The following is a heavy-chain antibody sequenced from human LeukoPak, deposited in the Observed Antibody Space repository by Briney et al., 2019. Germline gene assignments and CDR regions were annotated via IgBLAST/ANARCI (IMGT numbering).Heavy chain of an antibody. CDR2: IWYDGSNK. CDR3: ASFGSQIALDY. V-gene: IGHV3-33*01. CDR1: GFTFSSYG. J-gene: IGHJ4*02. Sequence: PGGSLRLSCAASGFTFSSYGMHWVRQAPGKGLEWVAVIWYDGSNKYYADSVKGRFTISRDNSKNTLYLQMNSLRAEDTAVYYCASFGSQIALDYWGQGTLVTVSS. D-gene: IGHD2-15*01.